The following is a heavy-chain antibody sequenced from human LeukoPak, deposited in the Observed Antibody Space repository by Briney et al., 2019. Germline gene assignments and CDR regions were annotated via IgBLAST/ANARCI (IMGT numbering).Heavy chain of an antibody. V-gene: IGHV3-15*07. CDR3: TTLGVFLGTDYHYDY. CDR2: IKSKTDGGTT. Sequence: GGSLRLSCAASGFTFSNAWMNWVRQAPGKGLEWVGRIKSKTDGGTTDYAAPVKGRFTISRDDSKNTLYLQMNSLKTEDTAVYYCTTLGVFLGTDYHYDYWGQGTLVTVSS. J-gene: IGHJ4*02. D-gene: IGHD4-11*01. CDR1: GFTFSNAW.